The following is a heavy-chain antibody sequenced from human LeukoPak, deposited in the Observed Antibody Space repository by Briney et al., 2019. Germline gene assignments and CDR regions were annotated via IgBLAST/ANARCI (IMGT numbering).Heavy chain of an antibody. CDR1: GGSISSYY. Sequence: SETLSLTCTVSGGSISSYYWTWIRQPPGKGLEWIGYIYYSGSTNYNPSLKSRVIISVDTPKNQFSLKLSSVTAADTAVYYCARDSGSYVYWGQGTLVTVSS. CDR2: IYYSGST. J-gene: IGHJ4*02. V-gene: IGHV4-59*12. D-gene: IGHD1-26*01. CDR3: ARDSGSYVY.